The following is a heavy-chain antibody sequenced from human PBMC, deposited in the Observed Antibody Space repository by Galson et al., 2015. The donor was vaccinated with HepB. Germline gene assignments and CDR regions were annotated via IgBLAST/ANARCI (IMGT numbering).Heavy chain of an antibody. J-gene: IGHJ4*02. Sequence: QSGAEVKKPGESLKISCKGSGYSFTRYWISWVRQMPGKGLEWMGIIYPADSDTRYSPSFQGQVTVSADRSTSTAHLQWTRLRASDAAMYYCARLYTSAWSSPGYWGQGTLVTVSS. V-gene: IGHV5-51*01. CDR2: IYPADSDT. CDR3: ARLYTSAWSSPGY. CDR1: GYSFTRYW. D-gene: IGHD6-19*01.